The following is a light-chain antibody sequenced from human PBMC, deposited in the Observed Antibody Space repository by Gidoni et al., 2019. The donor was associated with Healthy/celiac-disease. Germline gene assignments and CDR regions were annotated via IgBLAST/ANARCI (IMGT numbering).Light chain of an antibody. V-gene: IGKV4-1*01. J-gene: IGKJ1*01. Sequence: DIVMTQSPDSLAVSLGERSTINCKSSQSVLYSSNNKNYLAWYQQKPGQPPKLLIYWASTRESGVPDRFSCSGSGTDFTLTISSLQAEYVAVYYCQQYYSTLRTFXXXTKVEIK. CDR3: QQYYSTLRT. CDR1: QSVLYSSNNKNY. CDR2: WAS.